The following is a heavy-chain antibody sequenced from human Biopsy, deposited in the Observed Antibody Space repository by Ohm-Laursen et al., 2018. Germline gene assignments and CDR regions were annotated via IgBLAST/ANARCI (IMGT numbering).Heavy chain of an antibody. D-gene: IGHD6-19*01. V-gene: IGHV4-59*08. J-gene: IGHJ3*02. CDR3: AKHGGGWTGDDALHI. CDR2: ISYSGST. Sequence: SETLSLTCTVSGGSISGSSWSWIRQAPGRGLEWVGYISYSGSTSNNPSLKSRITISVDTSKNQISLKVTSVTAADTAVYYCAKHGGGWTGDDALHIWGQGTMVTVSS. CDR1: GGSISGSS.